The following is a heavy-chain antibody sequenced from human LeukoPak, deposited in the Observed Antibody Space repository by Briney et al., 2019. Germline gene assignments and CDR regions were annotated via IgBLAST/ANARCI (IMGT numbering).Heavy chain of an antibody. CDR2: MNPKSGTT. J-gene: IGHJ4*02. CDR3: ARASLSPEYSSSSTVFDY. Sequence: ASVTVSCKASGYTFTRYDINWVRQAAGQGREWMGWMNPKSGTTRYAQKFQGRVTLTRNTSVSTVDMELSSLRSEDTAVYSCARASLSPEYSSSSTVFDYWGQGTLVTVSS. V-gene: IGHV1-8*03. D-gene: IGHD6-6*01. CDR1: GYTFTRYD.